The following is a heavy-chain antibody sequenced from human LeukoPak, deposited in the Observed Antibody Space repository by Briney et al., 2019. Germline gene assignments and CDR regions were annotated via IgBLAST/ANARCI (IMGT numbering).Heavy chain of an antibody. CDR3: AKAVGRISWSFDY. Sequence: GGSLRLSCEASGFTFNTYAMHWVRQPPGKGLEWVALISYDGSDKIYTDSVKGRFTISRDNSESTLYLQMDSLRGDDAAVYYCAKAVGRISWSFDYWGQGALVTVSS. CDR1: GFTFNTYA. D-gene: IGHD6-13*01. V-gene: IGHV3-30*18. CDR2: ISYDGSDK. J-gene: IGHJ4*02.